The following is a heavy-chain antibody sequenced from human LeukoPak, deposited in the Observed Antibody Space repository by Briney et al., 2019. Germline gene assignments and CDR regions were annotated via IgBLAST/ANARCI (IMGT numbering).Heavy chain of an antibody. D-gene: IGHD5-18*01. CDR3: AKGGSGYSYGHEDY. CDR2: ISYDGSSK. CDR1: GFTFSSYG. Sequence: GGSLRLSCAASGFTFSSYGMHWVRQAPGKGLEWVAVISYDGSSKYYASAVKGRFTISRDNSKNTLYLQMNSLRAEDTAVYYCAKGGSGYSYGHEDYWGQGTLVTVSS. J-gene: IGHJ4*02. V-gene: IGHV3-30*18.